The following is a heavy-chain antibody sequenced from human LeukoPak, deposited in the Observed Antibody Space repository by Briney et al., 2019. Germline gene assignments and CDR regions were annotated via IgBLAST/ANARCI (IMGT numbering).Heavy chain of an antibody. Sequence: GSLRLSCAASGFTFSSYGMHWVRQAPGKGLEWIGSIYHSGSTYYNPSLKSRVTISVDTSKNQFSLKLSSVTAADTAVYYCARDEDRLFDPWGQGTLVTVSS. CDR1: GFTFSSYG. CDR2: IYHSGST. CDR3: ARDEDRLFDP. V-gene: IGHV4-38-2*02. J-gene: IGHJ5*02. D-gene: IGHD1-14*01.